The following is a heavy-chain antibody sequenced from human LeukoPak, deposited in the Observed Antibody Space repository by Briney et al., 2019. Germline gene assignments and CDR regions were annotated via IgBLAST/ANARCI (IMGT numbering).Heavy chain of an antibody. J-gene: IGHJ4*02. CDR3: ARDNLATVVTLFFSVERYFDY. CDR1: GYSISSGYY. CDR2: IYHSGST. D-gene: IGHD4-23*01. V-gene: IGHV4-38-2*02. Sequence: SETLSLTCTVSGYSISSGYYWGWIRQPPGKGLEWIGSIYHSGSTYYNPSLKSRVTISVDTSKNQFSLKLSSVTAADTVVYYCARDNLATVVTLFFSVERYFDYWGQGTLVTVSS.